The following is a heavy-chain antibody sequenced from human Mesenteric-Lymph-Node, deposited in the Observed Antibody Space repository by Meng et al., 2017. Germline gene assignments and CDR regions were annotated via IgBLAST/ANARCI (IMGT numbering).Heavy chain of an antibody. J-gene: IGHJ4*02. CDR3: ARGHFDKYFDS. V-gene: IGHV4-61*01. Sequence: SETLSLTCTISGGSVNSGSYYWSWIRQPPGKGLEWIGYMYFSGSTNYNASLKSRVTISVDTSKKQFSLKLTSVTAADTAVYYCARGHFDKYFDSWGQGTLVTVSS. D-gene: IGHD3-22*01. CDR1: GGSVNSGSYY. CDR2: MYFSGST.